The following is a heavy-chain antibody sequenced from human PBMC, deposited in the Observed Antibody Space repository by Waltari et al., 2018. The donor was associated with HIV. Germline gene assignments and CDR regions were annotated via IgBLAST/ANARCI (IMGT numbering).Heavy chain of an antibody. CDR1: GFTFSSYA. D-gene: IGHD2-2*01. CDR3: ARDPQYCSITSCSYYFDY. CDR2: ISYDGSNK. V-gene: IGHV3-30-3*01. Sequence: QVQLVESGGGVVQPGRSLRLSCAASGFTFSSYAMHWVRQAPGKGLEWVAVISYDGSNKYYADAVKGRFTISRDNSKNTLYLQMNSLRAEDTAVYYCARDPQYCSITSCSYYFDYWGQGTLVTVSS. J-gene: IGHJ4*02.